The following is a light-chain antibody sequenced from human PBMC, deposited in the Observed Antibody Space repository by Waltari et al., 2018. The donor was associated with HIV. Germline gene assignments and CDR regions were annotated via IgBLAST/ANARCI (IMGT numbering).Light chain of an antibody. J-gene: IGLJ2*01. V-gene: IGLV2-14*01. CDR2: DVS. Sequence: QSALTQPASVSGSPGQSITISCTGTSSDVGGYNYVSWYQQHPGKAPKLMIYDVSNRPSGVSNRFSGSKSGNTASLTISGLQAEDEADYDCSSYTSSSTLVFGGVTKLTVL. CDR1: SSDVGGYNY. CDR3: SSYTSSSTLV.